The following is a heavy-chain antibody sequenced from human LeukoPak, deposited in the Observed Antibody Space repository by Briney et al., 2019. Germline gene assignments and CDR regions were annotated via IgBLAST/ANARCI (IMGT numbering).Heavy chain of an antibody. D-gene: IGHD3-16*01. CDR2: ISQSGST. CDR3: ARATDDEFYLYYGMDV. CDR1: GGSFSGYY. V-gene: IGHV4-34*01. Sequence: PSETLSLTCAVYGGSFSGYYWNWIRQPPGRGLEWIGEISQSGSTNYNPSLKSRITMSVDTSKNQFSLQLRSMTAADTAVYFCARATDDEFYLYYGMDVWGQGPRSPSP. J-gene: IGHJ6*02.